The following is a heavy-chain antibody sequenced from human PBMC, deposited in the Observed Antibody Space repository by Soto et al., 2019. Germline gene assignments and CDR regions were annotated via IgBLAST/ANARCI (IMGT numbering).Heavy chain of an antibody. CDR1: GGSISSGDYY. CDR3: ARSRGSGLTNQPSRIRYYYYGMDV. Sequence: QVQLQESGPGLVKPSQTLSLTCTVSGGSISSGDYYWSWIRQPPGKGLEWIGYIYYSGSTYYNPSLKGRVTISVDTSKNPFSLKLSSVTAADTAVYYCARSRGSGLTNQPSRIRYYYYGMDVWGQGTTVTVSS. V-gene: IGHV4-30-4*01. J-gene: IGHJ6*02. CDR2: IYYSGST. D-gene: IGHD3-22*01.